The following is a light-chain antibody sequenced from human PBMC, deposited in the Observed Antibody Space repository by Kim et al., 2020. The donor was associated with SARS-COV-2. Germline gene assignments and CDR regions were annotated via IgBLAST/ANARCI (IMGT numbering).Light chain of an antibody. CDR1: QNVVANY. CDR2: GAS. CDR3: LQYISSPRS. J-gene: IGKJ2*03. Sequence: LSPGERATLSCRASQNVVANYLAWYQQKPGQAPRLLIYGASSRATGIPDRFSGSGSGTDFTLTISRLEPEDFAVYYCLQYISSPRSFGQGTKLEI. V-gene: IGKV3-20*01.